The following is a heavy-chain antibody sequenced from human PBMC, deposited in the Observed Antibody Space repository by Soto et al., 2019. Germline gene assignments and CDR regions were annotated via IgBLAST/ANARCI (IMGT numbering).Heavy chain of an antibody. CDR2: LYHIGST. J-gene: IGHJ6*02. V-gene: IGHV4-38-2*01. CDR1: GYSISSGNY. D-gene: IGHD2-2*01. Sequence: SETLSLTCAVSGYSISSGNYWAWIRQPPGRGLEWIGSLYHIGSTHYNTSLKSRVTISVDTSKNHFSLELSSVTAAGTAIYYCRSSTSCYDESCVDVWGQGTMVTVSS. CDR3: RSSTSCYDESCVDV.